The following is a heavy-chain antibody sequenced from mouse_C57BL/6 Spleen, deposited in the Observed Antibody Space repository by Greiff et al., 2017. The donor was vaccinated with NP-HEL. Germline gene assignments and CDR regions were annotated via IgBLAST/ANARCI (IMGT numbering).Heavy chain of an antibody. CDR2: ISSGGDYI. Sequence: EVHLVESGEGLVKPGGSLKLSCAASGFTFSSYAMSWVRQTPEKRLEWVAYISSGGDYIYYEDTVKGRFTISRDKARNTLYLQMSSLKSEDTAMYYCTREDYAMDYWGQGTSVTVSS. V-gene: IGHV5-9-1*02. J-gene: IGHJ4*01. CDR1: GFTFSSYA. CDR3: TREDYAMDY.